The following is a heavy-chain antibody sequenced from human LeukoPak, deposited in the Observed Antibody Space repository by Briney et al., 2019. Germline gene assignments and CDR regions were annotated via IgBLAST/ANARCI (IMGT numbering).Heavy chain of an antibody. V-gene: IGHV4-61*02. CDR3: ARMAVADYFDY. CDR1: GGSISSGSYY. Sequence: SQTLSLTCTVSGGSISSGSYYWSWIRQPAGKGLEWIGRIYTSGSTNYNPSLKSRVTISVDTSKNQFSPKLSSVTAADTAVYYCARMAVADYFDYWGQGTLVTVSS. CDR2: IYTSGST. D-gene: IGHD6-19*01. J-gene: IGHJ4*02.